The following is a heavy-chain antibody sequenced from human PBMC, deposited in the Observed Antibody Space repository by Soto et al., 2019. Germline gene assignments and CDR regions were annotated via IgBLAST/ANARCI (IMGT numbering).Heavy chain of an antibody. CDR2: TYTGDSDT. V-gene: IGHV5-51*01. CDR1: GYSFTSYW. D-gene: IGHD3-3*01. J-gene: IGHJ5*02. CDR3: ARSGYYLNQSDP. Sequence: GELLKISCECSGYSFTSYWIGGVRQRPGKDREWMATTYTGDSDTRYRPSCHGQVTISADKSIRTAYLQGSSLKASDTDMYYCARSGYYLNQSDPWGQGTLVTVPP.